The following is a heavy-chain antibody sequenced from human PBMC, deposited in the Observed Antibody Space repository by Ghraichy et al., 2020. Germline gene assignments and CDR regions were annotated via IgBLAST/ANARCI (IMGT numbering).Heavy chain of an antibody. V-gene: IGHV4-61*01. D-gene: IGHD2-15*01. CDR3: ARVLVVAAYLDY. CDR2: IHYSGRT. J-gene: IGHJ4*02. Sequence: SETLSLTCTVSGDSVSSSTYYWSWIRQPPGKGLEWIAYIHYSGRTDYNPSLKSRVTISVDSSKNQFSLKLSSVTAADTAVYYCARVLVVAAYLDYWGQGTLVTVSS. CDR1: GDSVSSSTYY.